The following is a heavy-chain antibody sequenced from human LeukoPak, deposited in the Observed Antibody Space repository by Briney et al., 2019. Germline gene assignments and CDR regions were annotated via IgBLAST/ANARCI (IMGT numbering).Heavy chain of an antibody. CDR1: GFTFSSYW. CDR2: IKQDGSEK. J-gene: IGHJ6*03. D-gene: IGHD5-12*01. V-gene: IGHV3-7*01. Sequence: PGGSLRLSCAASGFTFSSYWMSWVRQAPGKGLEWVASIKQDGSEKYYVDSVKGRFTISRDNAKNSLYLQMNSLRAEDTAVYYCARVVASYYMDVWGKGTTVTVSS. CDR3: ARVVASYYMDV.